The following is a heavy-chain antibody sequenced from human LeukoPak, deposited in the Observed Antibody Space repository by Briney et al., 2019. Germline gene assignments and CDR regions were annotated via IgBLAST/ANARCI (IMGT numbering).Heavy chain of an antibody. CDR2: LFSSGTT. CDR1: GTSITNYH. Sequence: SETVSLTCAVSGTSITNYHWAWIRQPPGRGPEWIGYLFSSGTTNYNPSLKSRVTISLDTSKSQFSLKLTSVTATDSAVYYCARGHLGLQDWAQGTLVTVSS. V-gene: IGHV4-59*01. CDR3: ARGHLGLQD. J-gene: IGHJ4*02.